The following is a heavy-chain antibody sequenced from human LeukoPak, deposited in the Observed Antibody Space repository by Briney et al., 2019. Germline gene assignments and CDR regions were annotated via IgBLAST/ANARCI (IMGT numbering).Heavy chain of an antibody. CDR3: ARDQAGSGIDY. J-gene: IGHJ4*02. Sequence: GGSLRLSCAASGFTVSNHHMSWVRQAPGKGLEWVSAIYSGGSTYYAGSVKGRFTISRDNSKSTLYLQMNSLRAEDAAVYYCARDQAGSGIDYWGQGTLVTVSS. CDR1: GFTVSNHH. CDR2: IYSGGST. V-gene: IGHV3-53*01. D-gene: IGHD6-13*01.